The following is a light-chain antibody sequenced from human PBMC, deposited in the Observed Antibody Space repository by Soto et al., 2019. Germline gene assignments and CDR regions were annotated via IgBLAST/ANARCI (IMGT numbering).Light chain of an antibody. CDR2: ANN. CDR1: SSNIGADCD. Sequence: QSVLTQPPSVSGAPGQRVTIYCTGNSSNIGADCDVHWYQQLPGTAPKLLISANNIRPSGVPARFSGSKSGTSASLAIAGLQAEDEADYYCQYYDSSLSGCVFGTGTKLTVL. V-gene: IGLV1-40*01. CDR3: QYYDSSLSGCV. J-gene: IGLJ1*01.